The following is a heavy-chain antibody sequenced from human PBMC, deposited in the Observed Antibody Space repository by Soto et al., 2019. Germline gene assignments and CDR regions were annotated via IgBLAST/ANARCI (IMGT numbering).Heavy chain of an antibody. D-gene: IGHD3-3*01. Sequence: GSLRLSCAASGFTFSSYAMSWVRQAPGKGLEWVSAISGSGGSTYYADSVKGRFTISRDNSKNTLYLQMNSLRAEDTAVYYCAKQSNYDFWSGFAPYYMDVWGKGTTVTVSS. J-gene: IGHJ6*03. V-gene: IGHV3-23*01. CDR2: ISGSGGST. CDR3: AKQSNYDFWSGFAPYYMDV. CDR1: GFTFSSYA.